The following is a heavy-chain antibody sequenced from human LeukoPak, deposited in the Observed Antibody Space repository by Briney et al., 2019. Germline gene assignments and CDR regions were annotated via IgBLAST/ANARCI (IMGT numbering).Heavy chain of an antibody. CDR3: ARVARIGLWLHPYC. V-gene: IGHV4-39*07. D-gene: IGHD5-24*01. CDR2: IYYSGST. J-gene: IGHJ4*02. CDR1: GGSISSSSYY. Sequence: SETLSLTCTVSGGSISSSSYYWGWIRQPPGKGLEWIGSIYYSGSTYYNPSLKSRVTISVDTSKNQFSLKLSSVTAADTAVHYCARVARIGLWLHPYCWGQGTLVTVSS.